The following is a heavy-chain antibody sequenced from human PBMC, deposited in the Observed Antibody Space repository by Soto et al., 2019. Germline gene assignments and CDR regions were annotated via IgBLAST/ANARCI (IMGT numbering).Heavy chain of an antibody. Sequence: DVQLLESGGGLVQPGGGSLRLSCEASGFSFSEYSMSWVRQSPGKGLEWVSGISATGESRHYAQAVRGRFAISRDNSRNTLYLQMSSLSAEDTAVYSCANSWGDSWRQSAFDMWGIGTMVTVSS. CDR1: GFSFSEYS. CDR3: ANSWGDSWRQSAFDM. V-gene: IGHV3-23*01. J-gene: IGHJ3*02. CDR2: ISATGESR. D-gene: IGHD7-27*01.